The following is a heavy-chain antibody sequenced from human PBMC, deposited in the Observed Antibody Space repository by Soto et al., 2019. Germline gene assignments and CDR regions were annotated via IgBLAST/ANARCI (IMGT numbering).Heavy chain of an antibody. J-gene: IGHJ4*02. CDR2: ISSSGSII. V-gene: IGHV3-11*01. CDR3: ARDLGYYASDGYFDY. CDR1: GFTFSDYY. Sequence: GSLRLSCAASGFTFSDYYMSWIRQAPGKGLEWVSYISSSGSIIYYADSVKGRFTISRDNAKNSLYLQLNSLRAEDTAVYYCARDLGYYASDGYFDYWGQGXVVTVYS. D-gene: IGHD3-22*01.